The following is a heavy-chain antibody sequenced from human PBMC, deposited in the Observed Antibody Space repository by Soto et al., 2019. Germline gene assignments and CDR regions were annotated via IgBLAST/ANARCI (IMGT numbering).Heavy chain of an antibody. D-gene: IGHD3-9*01. J-gene: IGHJ5*02. CDR3: ARAYFDSNNWFDP. CDR2: ISSSSSYI. V-gene: IGHV3-21*01. CDR1: GFTFSSYS. Sequence: GGSLRLSCAASGFTFSSYSMNWVRQAPGKGLEWVSSISSSSSYIYYAGSVKGRFTISRDNAKNSLYLQMNSLRAEDTAVYYCARAYFDSNNWFDPWGQGTLVTVSS.